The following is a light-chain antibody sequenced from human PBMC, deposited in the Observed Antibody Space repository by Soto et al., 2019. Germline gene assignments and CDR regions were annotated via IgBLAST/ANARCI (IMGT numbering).Light chain of an antibody. Sequence: PGERATLSCRASQSVTSSYLAWYQQKPGQAPRLLIYGASSRATGIPDRFSGSGSGTDFTLTISRLEPEDFAVYYCQQYDTSPLTFGGGTRVDIK. CDR3: QQYDTSPLT. CDR1: QSVTSSY. CDR2: GAS. V-gene: IGKV3-20*01. J-gene: IGKJ4*01.